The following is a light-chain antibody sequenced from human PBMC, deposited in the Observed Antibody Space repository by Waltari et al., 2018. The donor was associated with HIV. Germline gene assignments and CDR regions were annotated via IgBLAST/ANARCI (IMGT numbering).Light chain of an antibody. Sequence: QSVLTQPPSVSGAPGQRVTISCTGSSYNIGAGYDVHWYKQLPGTAPKLLIYGNSNRPSGVPDRFSGSKSGTSASLAITGLQAEDEADYYCQSYDSTGVFGGGTKLTVL. CDR3: QSYDSTGV. V-gene: IGLV1-40*01. J-gene: IGLJ3*02. CDR2: GNS. CDR1: SYNIGAGYD.